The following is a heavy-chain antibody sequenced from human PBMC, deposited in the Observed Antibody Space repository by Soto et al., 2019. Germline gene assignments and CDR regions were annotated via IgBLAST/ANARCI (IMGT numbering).Heavy chain of an antibody. CDR3: AGTRTTGTTGFKDYGMDV. Sequence: SETLSLTCAVYGGSFSGYYWSWIRQPPGKGLEWIGEINHSGSTNYNPSLKSRVTISVDTSKNQFSLKLSSVTAADTAVYYCAGTRTTGTTGFKDYGMDVWGQGTTVTVS. D-gene: IGHD1-1*01. CDR1: GGSFSGYY. V-gene: IGHV4-34*01. J-gene: IGHJ6*02. CDR2: INHSGST.